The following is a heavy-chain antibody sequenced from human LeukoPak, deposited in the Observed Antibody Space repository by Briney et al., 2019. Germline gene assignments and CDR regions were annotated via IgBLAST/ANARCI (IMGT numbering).Heavy chain of an antibody. Sequence: PSGTLSLTCAVSGGSISSGNWWSWVRQPPGKGLEWIGEIYHSGSTYYNPSLKSRVTISVDTSKNQFSLKLSSVTAADTAVYYCARGQGYSSGWGASTFDYWGQGTLVTVSS. CDR3: ARGQGYSSGWGASTFDY. J-gene: IGHJ4*02. CDR1: GGSISSGNW. V-gene: IGHV4-4*02. CDR2: IYHSGST. D-gene: IGHD6-19*01.